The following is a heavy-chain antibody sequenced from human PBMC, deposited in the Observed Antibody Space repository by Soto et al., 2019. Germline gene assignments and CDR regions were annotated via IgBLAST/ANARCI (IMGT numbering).Heavy chain of an antibody. CDR2: IIPIFGTA. D-gene: IGHD3-22*01. CDR3: ARDPRHYYDSSGYYYFDY. V-gene: IGHV1-69*01. J-gene: IGHJ4*02. Sequence: QVQLVQSGAEVKKPGSSVKVSCKASGGTFSSYAISWVRQAPGQGLEWMGGIIPIFGTANYAQKFQGRVTITADESTSTAYMELSNLRSEDTAVYYCARDPRHYYDSSGYYYFDYWGQGTLVTVSS. CDR1: GGTFSSYA.